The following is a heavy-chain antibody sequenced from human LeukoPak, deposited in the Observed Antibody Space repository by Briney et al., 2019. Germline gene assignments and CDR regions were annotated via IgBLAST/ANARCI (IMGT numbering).Heavy chain of an antibody. V-gene: IGHV4-34*01. CDR2: INHSGST. CDR3: ARRLGLGYFDY. D-gene: IGHD6-19*01. CDR1: GGSFSGYY. Sequence: PSETLSLTCAVYGGSFSGYYWSWIRQPPGKGLEWIGEINHSGSTNYNPSLKSRVTISVDTSKNQFSLKLSSVTAADTAVYYCARRLGLGYFDYWGQGTLVTVSS. J-gene: IGHJ4*02.